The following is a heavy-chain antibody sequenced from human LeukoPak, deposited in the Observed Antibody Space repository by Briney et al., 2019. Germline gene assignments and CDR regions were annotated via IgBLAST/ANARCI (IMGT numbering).Heavy chain of an antibody. V-gene: IGHV3-7*01. D-gene: IGHD5-18*01. CDR2: IKQDGSEK. CDR3: ARDTAMVIQTYYFDY. Sequence: GGSLRLSCAASGFTFSSYWMSWVRPAPGKGLEWVANIKQDGSEKYYVDSVKGRFTISRDNAKNSLYLQMNSLRAEDTAVYYCARDTAMVIQTYYFDYWGQGTLVTVSS. J-gene: IGHJ4*02. CDR1: GFTFSSYW.